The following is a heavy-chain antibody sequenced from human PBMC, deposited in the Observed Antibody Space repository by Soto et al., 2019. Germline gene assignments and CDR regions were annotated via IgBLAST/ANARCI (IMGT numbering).Heavy chain of an antibody. V-gene: IGHV4-39*01. D-gene: IGHD1-26*01. J-gene: IGHJ5*01. CDR2: IFHSGST. CDR3: AGQEAATGRGFWFDS. CDR1: GGSVTTSSYY. Sequence: PSETLSLTCTVSGGSVTTSSYYWGWIRQPPGKGLDWIGSIFHSGSTYYSPSLKSRISLSVDTSKNQFSLKLNSVSVSDTAVYYCAGQEAATGRGFWFDSWGQGTLVTVSS.